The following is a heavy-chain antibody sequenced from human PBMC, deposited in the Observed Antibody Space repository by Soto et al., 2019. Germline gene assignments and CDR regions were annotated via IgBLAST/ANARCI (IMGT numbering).Heavy chain of an antibody. D-gene: IGHD3-10*01. V-gene: IGHV1-69*01. CDR1: GGTFSSYA. Sequence: QVQLVQSGAEVKKPGSSVKVSCKASGGTFSSYAISWVRQAPGQGLEWMGGIIPIFGTANYAQKFQGRVTITAYESTSTAYMELSSLRSEDTAVYYCARGDYGSGSYYGDAFDIWGQGTMVTVSS. CDR3: ARGDYGSGSYYGDAFDI. CDR2: IIPIFGTA. J-gene: IGHJ3*02.